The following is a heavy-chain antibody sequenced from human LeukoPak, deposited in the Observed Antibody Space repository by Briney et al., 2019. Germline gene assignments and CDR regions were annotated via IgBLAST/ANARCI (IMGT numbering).Heavy chain of an antibody. V-gene: IGHV1-2*02. D-gene: IGHD2-2*01. CDR3: ARANFLYCSSSTCLFDY. CDR2: SNPNDGDT. CDR1: GYTFTDYY. Sequence: GASVTVSCKASGYTFTDYYMHWVGRAPGQGFEWMGWSNPNDGDTNYAQKFQGRVTMTRDTSISTAHMEVSRLRSDDTAVYYCARANFLYCSSSTCLFDYWGQGTLVTVSS. J-gene: IGHJ4*02.